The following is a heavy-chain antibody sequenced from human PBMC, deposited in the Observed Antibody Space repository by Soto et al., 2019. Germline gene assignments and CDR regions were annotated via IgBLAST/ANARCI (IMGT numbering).Heavy chain of an antibody. CDR1: GFTFSSYW. CDR2: INSDGSST. J-gene: IGHJ6*03. CDR3: ARARELLYYMDV. D-gene: IGHD3-10*01. V-gene: IGHV3-74*01. Sequence: PGGSLRLSCAASGFTFSSYWMHWVRQAPGKGLVWVSRINSDGSSTSYADSVKGRFTISRDNAKNTLYLQMNSLRAEDTAVYYCARARELLYYMDVWGKGTTVTVSS.